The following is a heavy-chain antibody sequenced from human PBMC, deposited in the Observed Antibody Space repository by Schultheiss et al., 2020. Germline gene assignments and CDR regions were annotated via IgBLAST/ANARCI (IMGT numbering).Heavy chain of an antibody. CDR3: AREIISPVSGMDV. CDR2: IWYDGSNK. CDR1: GFTLSSYG. Sequence: GGSLRLSCAASGFTLSSYGMHWVRQAPGKGLEWVAVIWYDGSNKYYADSVKGRFTISRDNSKNSLYLQMVSLRAEDMAVYYCAREIISPVSGMDVWGQGTTVTVSS. D-gene: IGHD4-11*01. J-gene: IGHJ6*02. V-gene: IGHV3-33*08.